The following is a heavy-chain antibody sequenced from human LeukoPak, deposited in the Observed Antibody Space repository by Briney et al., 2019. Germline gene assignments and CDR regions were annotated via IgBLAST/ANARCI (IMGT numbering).Heavy chain of an antibody. CDR2: MNPNSGNT. V-gene: IGHV1-8*01. CDR1: GYTFTSYD. D-gene: IGHD3-22*01. CDR3: ARTLGDSSGYYDYYYYMDV. Sequence: GASVNVSCKASGYTFTSYDINWVRQAPGQGLEWMGWMNPNSGNTGYAQKFQGRVTMTRNTSISTAYMELSSLRSEDTAVYYCARTLGDSSGYYDYYYYMDVWGKGTTVTVSS. J-gene: IGHJ6*03.